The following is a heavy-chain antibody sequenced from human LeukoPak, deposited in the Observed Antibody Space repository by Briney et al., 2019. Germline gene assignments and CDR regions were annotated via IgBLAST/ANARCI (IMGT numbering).Heavy chain of an antibody. D-gene: IGHD3-22*01. CDR1: GFTFSDYY. V-gene: IGHV3-11*04. Sequence: KPGGSLRLYCAASGFTFSDYYMSWIGQAPGKGLEWVSYISSSGSTIYYADSVKGRFTISRDNAKNSLYLQMNSLRAEDTAVYYCARTGNYYDSSGYYTYFDYWGQGTLVTVSS. CDR2: ISSSGSTI. J-gene: IGHJ4*02. CDR3: ARTGNYYDSSGYYTYFDY.